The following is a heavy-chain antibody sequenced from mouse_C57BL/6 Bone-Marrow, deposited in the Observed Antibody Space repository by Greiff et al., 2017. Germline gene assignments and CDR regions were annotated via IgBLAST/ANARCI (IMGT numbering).Heavy chain of an antibody. D-gene: IGHD1-3*01. V-gene: IGHV1-7*01. J-gene: IGHJ4*01. CDR1: GYTFTSYW. Sequence: VQLQQSGAELAKPGASVKLSCKASGYTFTSYWMHWVKQRPGQGLEWIGYINPSSGYTKYNQKFKDKATLIADKSSSTAYMQLSSLTYEDSAVYYGARRSAYAMDYWGQGTSVTVSA. CDR3: ARRSAYAMDY. CDR2: INPSSGYT.